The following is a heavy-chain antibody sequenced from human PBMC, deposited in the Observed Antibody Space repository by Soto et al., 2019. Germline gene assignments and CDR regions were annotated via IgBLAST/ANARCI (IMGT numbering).Heavy chain of an antibody. J-gene: IGHJ4*02. D-gene: IGHD1-26*01. CDR3: ARDFPFSEYRFSGSYYYNY. V-gene: IGHV3-53*01. CDR2: IYSGGST. CDR1: GFTVSSNY. Sequence: GVLRLSCAASGFTVSSNYMSWVRQAPGKGLEWVSVIYSGGSTYYADSVKGRFTISRDNSKNTLYLQMNSLRAEDTAVYYCARDFPFSEYRFSGSYYYNYWGQGTLVTVSS.